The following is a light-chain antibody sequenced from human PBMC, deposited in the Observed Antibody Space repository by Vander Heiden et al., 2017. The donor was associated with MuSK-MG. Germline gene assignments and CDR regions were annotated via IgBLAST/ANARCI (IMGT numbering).Light chain of an antibody. CDR3: LQCYSTPQT. CDR1: QSIASY. CDR2: AAS. Sequence: DIQMTQSPSSLSASVGDRVTITCRASQSIASYFNWYQQKPGKAPKLLIYAASSLQSGVPSRFSGSGSGTDFTLTISRLQPEDFATYYCLQCYSTPQTFGQGTKVEIK. V-gene: IGKV1-39*01. J-gene: IGKJ1*01.